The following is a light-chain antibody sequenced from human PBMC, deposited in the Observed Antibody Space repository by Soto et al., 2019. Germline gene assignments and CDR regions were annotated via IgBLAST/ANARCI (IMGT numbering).Light chain of an antibody. J-gene: IGKJ4*01. CDR1: QSISSY. CDR2: AAS. CDR3: QQSYSTVRIT. Sequence: DIPMTQSPSSLSASVGDRVTITCLASQSISSYLNGYQQKPGKAPKLLIYAASSLQSGVPSRFSGSGSGTDFTLTISSRQPEDFATYYCQQSYSTVRITCGGGTKGEIK. V-gene: IGKV1-39*01.